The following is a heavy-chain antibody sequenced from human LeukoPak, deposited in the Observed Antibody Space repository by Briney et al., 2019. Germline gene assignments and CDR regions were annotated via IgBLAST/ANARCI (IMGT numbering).Heavy chain of an antibody. D-gene: IGHD3-16*01. J-gene: IGHJ4*02. CDR3: AREFSMITLGGV. Sequence: PGGSLRLSCSASGFTFSNYGMNWARQAPGKGLEWVSYISSSSAIIYYADSVKGRFTISRDNAKNSLYLQMNSLRDEDTAVYYCAREFSMITLGGVWGQGTLVTVSS. V-gene: IGHV3-48*02. CDR1: GFTFSNYG. CDR2: ISSSSAII.